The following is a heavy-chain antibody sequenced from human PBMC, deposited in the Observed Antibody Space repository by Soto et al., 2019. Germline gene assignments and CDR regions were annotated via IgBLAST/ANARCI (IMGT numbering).Heavy chain of an antibody. CDR2: IYYSGST. V-gene: IGHV4-39*01. J-gene: IGHJ6*02. CDR1: GGSISSSSYY. Sequence: QLQLQESGPGLVKPSETLSLTCTVSGGSISSSSYYWGWIRQPPGKGLEWIGSIYYSGSTYYNPSRESRVPIAVDTAKNQSSRKLSAGTAADTAVYYCARRRMTTVRGVSPPGSPRDYYYGMDVWGQGTTVTVAS. D-gene: IGHD3-10*01. CDR3: ARRRMTTVRGVSPPGSPRDYYYGMDV.